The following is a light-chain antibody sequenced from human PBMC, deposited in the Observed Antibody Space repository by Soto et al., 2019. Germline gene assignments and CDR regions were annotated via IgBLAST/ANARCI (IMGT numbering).Light chain of an antibody. V-gene: IGLV1-40*01. Sequence: QSVLTQPPSVSGAPGQRVTISCTGSSSNIGAGYDVHWYQQLPGTAPKLLIYGNSNRPSGVPDRFSGSKSGTSASLAISGLQAEDEADYYCQSYDSSLSWVFGGRTKLTVL. CDR1: SSNIGAGYD. CDR3: QSYDSSLSWV. CDR2: GNS. J-gene: IGLJ3*02.